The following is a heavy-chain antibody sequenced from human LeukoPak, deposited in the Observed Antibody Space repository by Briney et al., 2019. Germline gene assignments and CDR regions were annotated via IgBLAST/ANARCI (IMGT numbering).Heavy chain of an antibody. CDR2: IYYSGST. CDR3: ARHGGGYCSSTSCYSAWFDP. D-gene: IGHD2-2*01. V-gene: IGHV4-39*01. J-gene: IGHJ5*02. Sequence: PSETLSLTCTVSGGSISSSSYYWGWIRQPPGKGLEWIGSIYYSGSTYYNPSLKSRVTISVDTSKNQFSLKLSSVTAADTAVYYCARHGGGYCSSTSCYSAWFDPWGQGTLVTVSS. CDR1: GGSISSSSYY.